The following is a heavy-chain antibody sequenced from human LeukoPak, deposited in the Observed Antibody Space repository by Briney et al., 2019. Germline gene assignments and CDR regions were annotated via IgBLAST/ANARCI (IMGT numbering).Heavy chain of an antibody. CDR2: INPSGGST. V-gene: IGHV1-46*01. CDR3: ARDMGLNFGVVMGTEYNWFDP. CDR1: GYTFTSYY. Sequence: ASVKVSCKASGYTFTSYYMHWVRQAPGQGLEWMGIINPSGGSTSYAQKFQGRVTMTRDTSTSTAYMELSSLRSEDTAVYYCARDMGLNFGVVMGTEYNWFDPWGQGTLVTVSS. J-gene: IGHJ5*02. D-gene: IGHD3-3*01.